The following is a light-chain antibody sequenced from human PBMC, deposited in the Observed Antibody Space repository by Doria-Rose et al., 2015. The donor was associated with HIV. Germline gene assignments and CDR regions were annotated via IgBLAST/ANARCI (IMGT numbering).Light chain of an antibody. CDR2: GNT. V-gene: IGLV1-40*01. J-gene: IGLJ1*01. Sequence: QSVLTQPPSALGPQTLRAAASAQTGLAIPIAAGFDVNWYQQFPGTAPKLLIHGNTNRPSGVADRSSGSKSGTSASLAISGLRAEDEADYYCQSYDSRLSVYVFGTGTKVTVL. CDR1: AIPIAAGFD. CDR3: QSYDSRLSVYV.